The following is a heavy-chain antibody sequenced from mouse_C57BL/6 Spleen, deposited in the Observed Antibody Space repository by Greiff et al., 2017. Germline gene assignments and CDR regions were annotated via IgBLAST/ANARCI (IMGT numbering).Heavy chain of an antibody. V-gene: IGHV1-74*01. Sequence: VQLQQPGAELVKPGASVKVSCKASGYTFTGYWMHWVKQRPGQGLEWIGRIHPSDSDTNYNQKFKGKATLTVDKSSSTAYMQLSSLTSEDSAVYYCAHIPVPYYYAMDYWGQGTSVTVSS. CDR2: IHPSDSDT. CDR3: AHIPVPYYYAMDY. J-gene: IGHJ4*01. CDR1: GYTFTGYW.